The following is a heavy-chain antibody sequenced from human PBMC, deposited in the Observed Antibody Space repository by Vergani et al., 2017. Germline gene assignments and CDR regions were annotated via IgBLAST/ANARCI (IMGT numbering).Heavy chain of an antibody. CDR2: IRSKANSYAT. J-gene: IGHJ4*02. D-gene: IGHD1-26*01. Sequence: EVQLVESGGGLVQPGGSLKLSCAASGFTFSGSAMHWVRQASGKGLEWVGRIRSKANSYATAYAASVKGRFTISRDDSKNTAYLQMNSLKTEDTAVYYCTRRDRKLRFDYWGQGTLVTVSS. V-gene: IGHV3-73*02. CDR3: TRRDRKLRFDY. CDR1: GFTFSGSA.